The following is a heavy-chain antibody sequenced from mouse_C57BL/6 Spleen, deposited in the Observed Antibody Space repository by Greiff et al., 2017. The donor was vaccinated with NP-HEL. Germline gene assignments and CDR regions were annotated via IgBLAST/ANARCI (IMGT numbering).Heavy chain of an antibody. V-gene: IGHV1-5*01. J-gene: IGHJ2*01. CDR3: SRFDDGYSYYFDY. Sequence: EVQLQQSGTVLARPGASVKMSCKTSGYTFTSYWMHWVKQRPGQGLEWIGAIYPGNSDTSYNQKFKGKAKLTAVTSASTAYMELSSLTNEDSAVYYCSRFDDGYSYYFDYWGQGTTLTVSS. D-gene: IGHD2-3*01. CDR2: IYPGNSDT. CDR1: GYTFTSYW.